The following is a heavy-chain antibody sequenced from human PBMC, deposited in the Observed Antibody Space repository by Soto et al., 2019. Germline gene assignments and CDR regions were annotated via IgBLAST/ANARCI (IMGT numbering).Heavy chain of an antibody. CDR1: GCTFTAYD. D-gene: IGHD6-19*01. J-gene: IGHJ5*02. V-gene: IGHV1-2*02. CDR3: ARDSIIAVAGYQPAWFDP. Sequence: AAVTVSCEASGCTFTAYDMPWVRQAPGPGLEWMGWINPNSGRANYAQKFQGRVTITADESTSTAYMERTRLGSEDTAVYYCARDSIIAVAGYQPAWFDPWGQGTLVTVSS. CDR2: INPNSGRA.